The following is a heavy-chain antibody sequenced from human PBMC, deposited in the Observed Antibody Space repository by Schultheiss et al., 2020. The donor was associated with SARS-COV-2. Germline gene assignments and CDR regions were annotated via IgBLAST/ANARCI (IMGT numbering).Heavy chain of an antibody. D-gene: IGHD5-18*01. Sequence: GGSLRLSCAASGFTFSSYSMNWVRQAPGKGLEWVSYISSSSSTIYYADSVKGRFTISRDNAKNSLYLQMNSLRAEDTAVYYCARNVDTAMVYYFDYWGQGTLVTVSS. V-gene: IGHV3-48*01. J-gene: IGHJ4*02. CDR3: ARNVDTAMVYYFDY. CDR2: ISSSSSTI. CDR1: GFTFSSYS.